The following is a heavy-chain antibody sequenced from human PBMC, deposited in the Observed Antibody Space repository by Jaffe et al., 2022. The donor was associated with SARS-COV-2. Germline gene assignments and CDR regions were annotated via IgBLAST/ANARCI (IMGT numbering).Heavy chain of an antibody. Sequence: QVQLQESGPGLVKPSQTLSLTCTVSGGSISSGGYYWSWIRQHPGKGLEWIGYIYYSGSTYYNPSLKSRVTISVDTSKNQFSLKLSSVTAADTAVYYCARDRSSGSYYRADAFDIWGQGTMVTVSS. V-gene: IGHV4-31*03. J-gene: IGHJ3*02. CDR2: IYYSGST. CDR1: GGSISSGGYY. CDR3: ARDRSSGSYYRADAFDI. D-gene: IGHD1-26*01.